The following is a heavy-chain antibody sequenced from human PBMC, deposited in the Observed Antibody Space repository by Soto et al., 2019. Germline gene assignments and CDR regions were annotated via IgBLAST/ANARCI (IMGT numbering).Heavy chain of an antibody. J-gene: IGHJ4*02. CDR2: IRSKAYGGTT. CDR3: IRDPPSTFFDY. D-gene: IGHD2-2*01. V-gene: IGHV3-49*04. CDR1: GFTFGDYA. Sequence: EVQLVESGGGLVQPGRSLRLSCTASGFTFGDYAMSWVRQAPGKGLEWVGFIRSKAYGGTTEYAASVKGRFTISRDDSKSIAYLQMNSLKTEDTAVYYCIRDPPSTFFDYWGQGTLVTVSS.